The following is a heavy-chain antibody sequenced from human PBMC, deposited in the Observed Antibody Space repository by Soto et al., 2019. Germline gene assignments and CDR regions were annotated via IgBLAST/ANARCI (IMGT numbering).Heavy chain of an antibody. CDR1: GGSISSGDYY. Sequence: QVQLQESGPGLVKPSQTLSLTCTVSGGSISSGDYYWSWIRQPPGKGLEWIGYIYYSGSTYYNPSIKSRVTISVDTSKNQFSLKLSSVTAADTAVYYCARGMNYDFWSGYYLDYWGQGTLVTVSS. CDR2: IYYSGST. J-gene: IGHJ4*02. D-gene: IGHD3-3*01. CDR3: ARGMNYDFWSGYYLDY. V-gene: IGHV4-30-4*01.